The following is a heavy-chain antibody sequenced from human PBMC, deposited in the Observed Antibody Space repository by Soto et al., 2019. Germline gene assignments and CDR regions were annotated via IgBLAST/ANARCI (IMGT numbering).Heavy chain of an antibody. CDR1: GGSISSSIYY. CDR3: ALLSWGPYYFDY. CDR2: IYYSGST. J-gene: IGHJ4*02. V-gene: IGHV4-39*01. D-gene: IGHD1-26*01. Sequence: PSETLSLTCTVSGGSISSSIYYWVWIRQPPGKVLEWIGSIYYSGSTYYNPSLKSRVTISVDTSKNQFSLKLSSVTAADTAVYYCALLSWGPYYFDYWGQGTLVTVSS.